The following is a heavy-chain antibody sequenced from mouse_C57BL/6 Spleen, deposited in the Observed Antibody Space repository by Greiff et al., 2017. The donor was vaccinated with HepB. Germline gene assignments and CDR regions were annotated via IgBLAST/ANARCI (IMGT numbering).Heavy chain of an antibody. Sequence: QVQLQQPGAELVKPGASVKLSCKASGYTFTSYWMHWVKQRPGRGLEWIGTIDPNSGGTKYNEKFKSKATLTVDKPSSTAYMQLSSLTSEDSAVYYCAREGDDYDGAWFAYWGQGTLVTVSA. V-gene: IGHV1-72*01. CDR1: GYTFTSYW. J-gene: IGHJ3*01. CDR2: IDPNSGGT. CDR3: AREGDDYDGAWFAY. D-gene: IGHD2-4*01.